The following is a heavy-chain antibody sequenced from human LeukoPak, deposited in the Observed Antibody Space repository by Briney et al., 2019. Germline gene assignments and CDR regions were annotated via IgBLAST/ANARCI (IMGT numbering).Heavy chain of an antibody. J-gene: IGHJ4*02. V-gene: IGHV4-59*01. CDR1: GGSISSYY. D-gene: IGHD6-13*01. CDR2: IYYSGST. CDR3: ARGVSSSWFDY. Sequence: SETLSHTCTVSGGSISSYYWSWIRQPPGKGLEWIGYIYYSGSTNYNPSLKSRVTISVDTSKNQFSLKLSSVTAADTAVYYCARGVSSSWFDYWGQGTLVTVSS.